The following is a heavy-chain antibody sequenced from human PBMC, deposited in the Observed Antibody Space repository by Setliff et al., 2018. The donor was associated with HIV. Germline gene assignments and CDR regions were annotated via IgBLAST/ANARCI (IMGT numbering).Heavy chain of an antibody. CDR1: GLIFSSYE. Sequence: GGSLRLSCAASGLIFSSYEMNWVRRAPGRGLEWISFIGGHGSIIHYADTVKGRFTICRDNAKNTLYLRMNSLRAEDTAVYSCAQAQTSVSGSYYQYLQHWGQGTLVTVSS. V-gene: IGHV3-48*03. CDR3: AQAQTSVSGSYYQYLQH. D-gene: IGHD3-10*01. J-gene: IGHJ1*01. CDR2: IGGHGSII.